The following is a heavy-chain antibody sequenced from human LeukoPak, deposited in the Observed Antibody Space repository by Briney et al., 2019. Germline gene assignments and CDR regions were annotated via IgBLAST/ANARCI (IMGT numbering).Heavy chain of an antibody. J-gene: IGHJ5*02. CDR2: ISYDGSNK. V-gene: IGHV3-30*03. CDR1: GFTFSSYG. CDR3: ARGSTVVWKPPFDP. Sequence: QPGGSLRLSCAASGFTFSSYGMHWVRQAPGKGLEWVALISYDGSNKYYADSVKGRFTISRDNSKNTLYLQMNSLRAEDTAVYYCARGSTVVWKPPFDPWGQGTLVTVSS. D-gene: IGHD4-23*01.